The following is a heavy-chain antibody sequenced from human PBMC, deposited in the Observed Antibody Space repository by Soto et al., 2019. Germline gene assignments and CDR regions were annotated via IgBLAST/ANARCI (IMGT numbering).Heavy chain of an antibody. D-gene: IGHD6-13*01. V-gene: IGHV3-21*01. CDR1: GFTFSSYS. J-gene: IGHJ4*02. CDR3: ARDGGSWDGPSAY. CDR2: ISSSSSYI. Sequence: PGGSLRLSCAASGFTFSSYSMNWVRQAPGKGLEWVSSISSSSSYIYYADSVKGRFTISRDNAKNSLYLQMNSLRAEDTAVYYCARDGGSWDGPSAYWGPGTLVTVSS.